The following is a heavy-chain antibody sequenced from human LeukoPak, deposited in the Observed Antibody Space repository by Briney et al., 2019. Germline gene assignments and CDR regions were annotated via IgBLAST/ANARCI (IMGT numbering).Heavy chain of an antibody. V-gene: IGHV4-38-2*02. Sequence: SETLSLTCTVSGYSISSGYYWGWIRQPPGKGLEWIGSIYHSGSTYYNPSLKSRVTISVDTSKNQFSLKLSSVTAADTAVYYCARLTYYDFWNGYNYAFDIWGQGTMVTVSS. D-gene: IGHD3-3*01. J-gene: IGHJ3*02. CDR3: ARLTYYDFWNGYNYAFDI. CDR2: IYHSGST. CDR1: GYSISSGYY.